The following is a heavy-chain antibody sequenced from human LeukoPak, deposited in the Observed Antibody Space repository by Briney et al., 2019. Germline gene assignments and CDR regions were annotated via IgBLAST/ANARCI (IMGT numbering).Heavy chain of an antibody. J-gene: IGHJ5*02. Sequence: SETLSLTCAVSGGSISSGGYSWSWIRQPPGKGLEWIGYIYHSGSTYYNPSLKSRVTISVDRSKNQFSLKLSSVTAADTAVYYCARDNSGFGVDPWGQGTLVTVSS. CDR1: GGSISSGGYS. CDR3: ARDNSGFGVDP. CDR2: IYHSGST. D-gene: IGHD3-10*01. V-gene: IGHV4-30-2*01.